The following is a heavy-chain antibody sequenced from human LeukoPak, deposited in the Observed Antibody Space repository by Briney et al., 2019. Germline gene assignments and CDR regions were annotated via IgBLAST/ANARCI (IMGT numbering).Heavy chain of an antibody. J-gene: IGHJ4*02. CDR1: GGSFSGYY. Sequence: SETLSLTCAVYGGSFSGYYWSWIRQPPGKGLEWIGEINHSGSSNYNPTLKSRVTISVDTSKNQFFLKLSSVTAADTAVYYCARGKWIQLWLLDYWGQGTLVTVSS. D-gene: IGHD5-18*01. CDR3: ARGKWIQLWLLDY. CDR2: INHSGSS. V-gene: IGHV4-34*01.